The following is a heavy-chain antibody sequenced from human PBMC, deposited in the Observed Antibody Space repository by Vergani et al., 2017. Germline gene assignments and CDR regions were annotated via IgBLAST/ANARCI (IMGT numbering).Heavy chain of an antibody. Sequence: QVQLVQSGAEVKKPGSSVKVSCKASGGTFSSYAISWVRQAPGQGLEWMGGIIPSFGTANYAQKFQGRVTITADESTSTAYMELSSLRSEDTAVYYCARSSSGGXLGHNYYDYYYMDVWGKGTTVTVSS. D-gene: IGHD6-6*01. J-gene: IGHJ6*03. CDR2: IIPSFGTA. CDR1: GGTFSSYA. CDR3: ARSSSGGXLGHNYYDYYYMDV. V-gene: IGHV1-69*01.